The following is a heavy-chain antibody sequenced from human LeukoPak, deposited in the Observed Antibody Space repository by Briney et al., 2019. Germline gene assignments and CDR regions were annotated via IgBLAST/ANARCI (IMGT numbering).Heavy chain of an antibody. J-gene: IGHJ5*02. CDR2: INPNSGDT. Sequence: ASVKVSCKASGYTFTGYYVHWVRQAPGQGLEWMGWINPNSGDTNYAQKFQGRVTMTRDTSISTAYMELSRLRSDDTAVYYCARFRSGYCSGGSCSGWFDPWGQGTLVTVSS. CDR1: GYTFTGYY. V-gene: IGHV1-2*02. D-gene: IGHD2-15*01. CDR3: ARFRSGYCSGGSCSGWFDP.